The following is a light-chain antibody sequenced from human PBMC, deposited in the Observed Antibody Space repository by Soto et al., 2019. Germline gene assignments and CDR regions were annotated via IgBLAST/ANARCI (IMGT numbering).Light chain of an antibody. J-gene: IGLJ3*02. CDR1: TSDIGAYSY. Sequence: QSALTQPASVSGSPGQSITISCTGTTSDIGAYSYVSWYQQHPGKAPKLLIYDASARPLGVSNRFSGSKSGDTASLTISGLQADDEADYYCSSYTSASSVMFGGGTKVTVL. CDR2: DAS. V-gene: IGLV2-14*03. CDR3: SSYTSASSVM.